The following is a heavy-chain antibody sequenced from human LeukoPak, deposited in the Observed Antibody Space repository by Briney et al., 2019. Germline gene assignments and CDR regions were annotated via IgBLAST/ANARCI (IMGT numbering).Heavy chain of an antibody. Sequence: SETLSLTCTVSGGSISSYYWSWIRQPPGKGLEWIGYIYYSVSTNYKSSLKSRVTISVDTSKNQFSLKLSSVTAADTAVYYCARTTEGGYSYGYFYYYYMDVWGKGTTVTISS. D-gene: IGHD5-18*01. V-gene: IGHV4-59*01. CDR1: GGSISSYY. CDR2: IYYSVST. CDR3: ARTTEGGYSYGYFYYYYMDV. J-gene: IGHJ6*03.